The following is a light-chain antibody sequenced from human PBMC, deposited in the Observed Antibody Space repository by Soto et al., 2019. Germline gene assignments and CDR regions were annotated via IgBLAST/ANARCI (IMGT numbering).Light chain of an antibody. CDR1: QNIRNY. CDR2: GAA. V-gene: IGKV1-39*01. Sequence: DIPMTQSPSSLSASVGDRVAITCRASQNIRNYLNWYQQKPGKAPRVLIYGAASLQSGVPSRFSGSGSGTNFSLTINSLQPEDYATYYCQQSYNIQALTFGGGTKVVIK. CDR3: QQSYNIQALT. J-gene: IGKJ4*01.